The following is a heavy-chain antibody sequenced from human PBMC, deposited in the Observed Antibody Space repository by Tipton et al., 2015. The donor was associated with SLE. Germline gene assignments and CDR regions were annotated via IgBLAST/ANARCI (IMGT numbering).Heavy chain of an antibody. CDR1: GFTFSTYA. CDR3: ARDRLSPPYDYT. CDR2: ISSNGGST. D-gene: IGHD4-11*01. Sequence: SLRLSCSASGFTFSTYAMHWVRQAPGKGLEYVSAISSNGGSTYYADSVKDRFTISRDNSKNTLYLQMNSLRAEDTAVYYCARDRLSPPYDYTWGQGTMVTVSS. J-gene: IGHJ3*01. V-gene: IGHV3-64*04.